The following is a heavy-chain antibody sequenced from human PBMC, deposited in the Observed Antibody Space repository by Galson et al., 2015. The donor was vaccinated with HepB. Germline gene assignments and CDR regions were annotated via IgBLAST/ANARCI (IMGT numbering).Heavy chain of an antibody. D-gene: IGHD2-2*01. CDR1: GFSLSTSGMC. CDR2: IDWDDDK. V-gene: IGHV2-70*11. CDR3: ARTVGYQLLLLRTHYYYYMDV. Sequence: PALVNPTQTLTLTCTFSGFSLSTSGMCVSWIRQPPGKALEWLARIDWDDDKYYSTSLKTRLTISKDTSKNQVVLTMTNMDPVDTATYYCARTVGYQLLLLRTHYYYYMDVWGKGTTVTVSS. J-gene: IGHJ6*03.